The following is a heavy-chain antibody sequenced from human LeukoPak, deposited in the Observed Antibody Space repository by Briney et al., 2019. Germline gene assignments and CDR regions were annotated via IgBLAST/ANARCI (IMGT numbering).Heavy chain of an antibody. CDR1: GFTCSNYA. CDR3: AKGPRPDITVAHTVEN. Sequence: GGSLTLSCAASGFTCSNYAMRWLRQAPGRGSEWVSTISSRGDSTYDADSVKGRFTISRDNSKNSLYLQMNSVRAEDTAVYYCAKGPRPDITVAHTVENWGQGTLVIVSS. D-gene: IGHD1-14*01. V-gene: IGHV3-23*01. CDR2: ISSRGDST. J-gene: IGHJ4*02.